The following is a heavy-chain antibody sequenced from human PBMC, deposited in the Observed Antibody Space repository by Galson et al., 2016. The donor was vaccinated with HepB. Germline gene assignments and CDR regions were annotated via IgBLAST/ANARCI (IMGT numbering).Heavy chain of an antibody. CDR1: GYSFTNYW. CDR2: MDLSDSHT. J-gene: IGHJ4*02. V-gene: IGHV5-10-1*01. D-gene: IGHD6-19*01. Sequence: QSGAEVKKPGKSLRISCEGSGYSFTNYWITWVRQMPGKGLEWMGRMDLSDSHTNYNPALQGHVAISADKSISTAYLQWSSLKASDTAFYFCAKASGGDYFFEHWGQGSLVTVSS. CDR3: AKASGGDYFFEH.